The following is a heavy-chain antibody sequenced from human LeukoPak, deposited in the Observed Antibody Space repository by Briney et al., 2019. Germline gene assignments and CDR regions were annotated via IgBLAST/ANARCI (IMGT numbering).Heavy chain of an antibody. CDR3: ARAVGVEHDYYYYMDV. CDR2: INWNGGST. V-gene: IGHV3-20*04. D-gene: IGHD3-3*01. CDR1: GFTFDDYG. J-gene: IGHJ6*03. Sequence: GGSLRLSCAASGFTFDDYGMSWVRQAPWKGLEWVSGINWNGGSTGYADSVKGRFTISRDNAKNSLYLQMNSLRAEDTALYYCARAVGVEHDYYYYMDVWGKGTTVTLSS.